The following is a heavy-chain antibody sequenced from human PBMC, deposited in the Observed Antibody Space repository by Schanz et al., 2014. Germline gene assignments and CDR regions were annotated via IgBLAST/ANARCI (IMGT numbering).Heavy chain of an antibody. CDR1: GFNFRNYW. Sequence: GQLVESGGGLVQPGGSLRLSCVVSGFNFRNYWMSWVRQAPGKGLEWVAVIRYDGRNKNFVESVKGRFTISRDNSNNTVYLQMNTLRAEDTAVYYCARGPIPIQGVPMDFWGQGTLATVSS. J-gene: IGHJ4*02. CDR3: ARGPIPIQGVPMDF. D-gene: IGHD3-10*01. CDR2: IRYDGRNK. V-gene: IGHV3-33*08.